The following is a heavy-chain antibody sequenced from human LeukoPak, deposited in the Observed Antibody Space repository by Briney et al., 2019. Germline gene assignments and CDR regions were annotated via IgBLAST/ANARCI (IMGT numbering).Heavy chain of an antibody. Sequence: GASVKVSCKASGYTFTSYYMHWVRQAPGQGLEWMGIINPSGGSTSYAQKFQGRVTMTRDTSTSTVYMELSSLRSEDTAVYYCARGQRRDGYKGYFDYWGQGTLVTASS. J-gene: IGHJ4*02. CDR1: GYTFTSYY. V-gene: IGHV1-46*01. CDR2: INPSGGST. CDR3: ARGQRRDGYKGYFDY. D-gene: IGHD5-24*01.